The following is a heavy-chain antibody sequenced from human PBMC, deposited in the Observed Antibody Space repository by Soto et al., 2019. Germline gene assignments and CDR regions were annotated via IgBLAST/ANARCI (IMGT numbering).Heavy chain of an antibody. CDR2: TYYRSRWYN. CDR1: GDSVSGNSAA. J-gene: IGHJ4*02. Sequence: PSQPLALTCAISGDSVSGNSAAWNWIRQSPSRGLEWLGRTYYRSRWYNDYAVSVTSRITVTPDTSKNQLSLHLNSVTPEDTAFYYCAREFADSVTSDSYLGYWGRAALVIVCS. CDR3: AREFADSVTSDSYLGY. D-gene: IGHD2-21*02. V-gene: IGHV6-1*01.